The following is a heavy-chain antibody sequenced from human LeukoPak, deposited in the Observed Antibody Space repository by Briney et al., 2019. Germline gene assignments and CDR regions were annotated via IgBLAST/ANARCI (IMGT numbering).Heavy chain of an antibody. V-gene: IGHV3-30*04. Sequence: GGSLRLSCAASGFTFSSYAMHWVRQAPGKGLEWVALISYDGSNKYYADSVKGRFTISRDNAKNSLYLQMNSLRAEDTAVYYCARDGVYIRNAFDIWGQGTMVTVSS. CDR3: ARDGVYIRNAFDI. J-gene: IGHJ3*02. CDR1: GFTFSSYA. D-gene: IGHD2-8*01. CDR2: ISYDGSNK.